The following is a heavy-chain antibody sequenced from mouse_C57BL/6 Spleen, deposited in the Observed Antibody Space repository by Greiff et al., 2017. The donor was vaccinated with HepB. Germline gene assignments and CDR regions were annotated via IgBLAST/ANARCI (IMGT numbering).Heavy chain of an antibody. CDR2: IDPETGGT. CDR3: TRYNYGYDFDV. D-gene: IGHD2-2*01. J-gene: IGHJ1*03. V-gene: IGHV1-15*01. Sequence: VQLQQSGAELVRPGASVTLSCKASGYTFTDYEMHWVKQTPVHGLEWIGAIDPETGGTAYNQKFKGKAILTADKSSSTAYMELRSLTSEDSAVYYCTRYNYGYDFDVWGTGTTVTVSS. CDR1: GYTFTDYE.